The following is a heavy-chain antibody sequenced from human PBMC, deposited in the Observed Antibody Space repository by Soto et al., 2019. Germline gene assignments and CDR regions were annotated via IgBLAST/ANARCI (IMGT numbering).Heavy chain of an antibody. Sequence: GGSLRLSCGASGFPFSNAWMNWVRQAPGKGLEWVGRIKSKRDSGTTDYAAPVKDRFSISRDDSRNTVYLQMNSLKTEDTAVYYCATSVVVTGTVDEWGQGTLVTVSS. D-gene: IGHD6-13*01. V-gene: IGHV3-15*07. CDR3: ATSVVVTGTVDE. J-gene: IGHJ4*02. CDR1: GFPFSNAW. CDR2: IKSKRDSGTT.